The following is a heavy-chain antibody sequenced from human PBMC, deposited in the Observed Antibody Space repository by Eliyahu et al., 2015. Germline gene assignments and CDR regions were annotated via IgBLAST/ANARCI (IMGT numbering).Heavy chain of an antibody. D-gene: IGHD2-15*01. CDR3: ARMGVVVAALNFEY. J-gene: IGHJ4*02. Sequence: QLQLQESGPGLLKPSETLSXTCTVSXGSISSSGYYWGWLRQPPGKGLEWIGTIFYTGSTYYNSSLKSRITISVDTSKNQFSLKLTSVTAADTAVYYCARMGVVVAALNFEYWGQGTLVTVSS. CDR2: IFYTGST. V-gene: IGHV4-39*01. CDR1: XGSISSSGYY.